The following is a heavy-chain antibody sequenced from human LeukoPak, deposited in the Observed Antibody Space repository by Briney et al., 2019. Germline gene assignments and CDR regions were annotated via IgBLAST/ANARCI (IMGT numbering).Heavy chain of an antibody. CDR2: IYYSGST. CDR1: GGSISSSSYY. V-gene: IGHV4-39*07. J-gene: IGHJ4*02. CDR3: ARDVGLRPIVGATPFDY. D-gene: IGHD1-26*01. Sequence: SETLSLTCTVSGGSISSSSYYWGWIRQPPGKGLEWIGSIYYSGSTYYNPSLKSRVTISVDTSKNQFSLKLSSVTAADTAVYYCARDVGLRPIVGATPFDYWGQGTLVTVSS.